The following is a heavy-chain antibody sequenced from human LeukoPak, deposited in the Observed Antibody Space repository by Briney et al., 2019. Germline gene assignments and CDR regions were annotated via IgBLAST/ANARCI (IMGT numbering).Heavy chain of an antibody. D-gene: IGHD1-1*01. CDR1: GFTFSSYA. J-gene: IGHJ6*02. Sequence: GGSLRLSCAASGFTFSSYAMSWVRQAPGKGLEWVSAISASGYSTYYADSVKGRFTISRDNSKKTLYLQMNSLRAEDTAIFYCAKDSPTNWNAERYYYYGMDVWGQGTTVTVSS. CDR3: AKDSPTNWNAERYYYYGMDV. CDR2: ISASGYST. V-gene: IGHV3-23*01.